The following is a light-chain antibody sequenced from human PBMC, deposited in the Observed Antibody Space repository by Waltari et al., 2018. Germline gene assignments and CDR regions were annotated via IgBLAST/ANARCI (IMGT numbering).Light chain of an antibody. CDR1: QGITNW. V-gene: IGKV1-12*01. Sequence: DIQMTQSPSSLSPSVGDRVTMTCRASQGITNWLAWYQQVPGRAPKLLIYSASSLQSGVPSRFSGSGSGTNFTLTITSLQPEDFATYYCQQADSFPLTFGGGTKVEIK. CDR3: QQADSFPLT. J-gene: IGKJ4*01. CDR2: SAS.